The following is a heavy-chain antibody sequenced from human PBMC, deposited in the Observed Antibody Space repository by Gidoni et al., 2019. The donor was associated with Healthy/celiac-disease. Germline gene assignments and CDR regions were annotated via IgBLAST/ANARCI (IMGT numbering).Heavy chain of an antibody. J-gene: IGHJ5*02. CDR3: AKAFRELVLDP. Sequence: EVQLVESGGGLVQPGRSLRLSCAASGFTFDDYAMHWVRQAPGKGLEWVSGISWNSGSIGYADSVKGRFTISRDNAKNSLYLQMNSLRAEDTALYYCAKAFRELVLDPWGQGTLVTVSS. D-gene: IGHD6-13*01. V-gene: IGHV3-9*01. CDR2: ISWNSGSI. CDR1: GFTFDDYA.